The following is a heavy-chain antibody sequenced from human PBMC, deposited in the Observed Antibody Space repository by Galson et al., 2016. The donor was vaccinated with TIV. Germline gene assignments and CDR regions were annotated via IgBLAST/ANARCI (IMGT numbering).Heavy chain of an antibody. V-gene: IGHV3-33*01. J-gene: IGHJ4*02. CDR1: GFTFSTYG. Sequence: PLRLSCAASGFTFSTYGMQWVRQAPGKGLEWVAAIWFDGSNKYYGDSVKGRFTISRDNSKNTLYLQMNSLRAEDTAVYYCATGSNYGDFGGPEFENWGRGTLVTVSS. CDR3: ATGSNYGDFGGPEFEN. D-gene: IGHD4-17*01. CDR2: IWFDGSNK.